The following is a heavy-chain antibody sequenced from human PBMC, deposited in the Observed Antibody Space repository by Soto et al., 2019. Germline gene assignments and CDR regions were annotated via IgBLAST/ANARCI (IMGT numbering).Heavy chain of an antibody. CDR1: GYTFTDYY. Sequence: QVQLVQSGAEVKKPGASVKVSCKASGYTFTDYYMHWVRQAPGQGLEWLGWVNPNTGGTNYSQKFQGRVTMTRDTSISTAYLDLSRLTSDDTAVYYCARYPIGGGAPYYCDYWGQGTLVTASS. J-gene: IGHJ4*02. V-gene: IGHV1-2*02. CDR3: ARYPIGGGAPYYCDY. CDR2: VNPNTGGT. D-gene: IGHD3-16*01.